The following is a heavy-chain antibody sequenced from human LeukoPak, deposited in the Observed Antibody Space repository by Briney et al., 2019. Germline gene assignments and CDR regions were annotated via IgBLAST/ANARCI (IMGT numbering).Heavy chain of an antibody. V-gene: IGHV3-48*03. CDR3: ARAAGYGDYRCFDY. CDR1: GFTFSGYE. J-gene: IGHJ4*02. D-gene: IGHD4-17*01. Sequence: GGSLRPSCAASGFTFSGYEMNWVRQAPGEGLEWVSYISTSGSTTYYADSVKGRFTISRDNAKDSLYLQMNSLRAEDTAVYYCARAAGYGDYRCFDYWGQGTLVTVSS. CDR2: ISTSGSTT.